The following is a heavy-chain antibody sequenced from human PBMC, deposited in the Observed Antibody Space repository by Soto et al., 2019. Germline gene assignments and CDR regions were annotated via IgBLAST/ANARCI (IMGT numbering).Heavy chain of an antibody. D-gene: IGHD3-3*01. CDR1: GVSLSTSGVG. V-gene: IGHV2-5*02. CDR3: ALSLWHGYKAWFDS. J-gene: IGHJ5*01. Sequence: QITLKESVPTRVKPTQTFTLTCTLSGVSLSTSGVGVGWIRQPPGRTLEWLALTYWDDDKRYSPSLKTRLTITKDTSKNEVVLTMTNMDPVDTATSYCALSLWHGYKAWFDSWGRGTLVTVSS. CDR2: TYWDDDK.